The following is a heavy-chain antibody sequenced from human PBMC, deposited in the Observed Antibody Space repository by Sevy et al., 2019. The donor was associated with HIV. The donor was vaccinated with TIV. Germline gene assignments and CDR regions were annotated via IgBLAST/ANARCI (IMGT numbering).Heavy chain of an antibody. CDR2: VKQDGSEK. CDR1: GFTFSSYW. D-gene: IGHD6-19*01. Sequence: GGSLRLSCAASGFTFSSYWMSWVRQAPGKGLEWVANVKQDGSEKYYVDSVKGRFTISRDNAKNSLYLQMNSLRAEDTAVYYCARGGGNGWYYFDYWGQETLVTVSS. V-gene: IGHV3-7*01. CDR3: ARGGGNGWYYFDY. J-gene: IGHJ4*02.